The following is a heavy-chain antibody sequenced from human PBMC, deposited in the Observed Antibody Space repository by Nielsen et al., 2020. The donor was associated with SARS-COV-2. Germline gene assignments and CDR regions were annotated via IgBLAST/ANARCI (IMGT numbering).Heavy chain of an antibody. Sequence: GSLRLSCTVSGGSISSSSYYWGWIRQPPGKGLEWIGSIYYSGSTYYNPSLKSRVTISVDTSKNQFSLKLSSVTAADTAVYYCARVRTGAVAGTGVYYYYYYMDVWGKGTTVTVSS. J-gene: IGHJ6*03. CDR3: ARVRTGAVAGTGVYYYYYYMDV. CDR2: IYYSGST. CDR1: GGSISSSSYY. V-gene: IGHV4-39*07. D-gene: IGHD6-19*01.